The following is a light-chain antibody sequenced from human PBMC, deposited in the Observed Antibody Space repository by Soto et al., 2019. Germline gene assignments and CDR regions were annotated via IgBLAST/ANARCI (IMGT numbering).Light chain of an antibody. CDR3: QQYNNWPLT. J-gene: IGKJ3*01. CDR2: GAS. Sequence: EIVMTQSPATLSVSPGERATLSCRASQSVSSNLAWYQQKPGQAPRLLIYGASTRATGIPARFSGSGSGTEFTLTISSLQSEDLPVYYCQQYNNWPLTFGPGTKVDIK. V-gene: IGKV3-15*01. CDR1: QSVSSN.